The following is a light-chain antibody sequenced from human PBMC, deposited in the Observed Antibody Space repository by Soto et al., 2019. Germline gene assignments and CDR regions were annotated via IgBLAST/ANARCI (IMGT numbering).Light chain of an antibody. Sequence: QSVLTQPASVSGSPGQSITISCTGTSSDVGGYDYVSWYQQHPGKAPKLMISEVNNRPSGVSNRFSGSKSGNTASLTISGLQAEDEADYYCSSYTSSTPYVFGTGTKLTVL. CDR1: SSDVGGYDY. J-gene: IGLJ1*01. CDR3: SSYTSSTPYV. CDR2: EVN. V-gene: IGLV2-14*01.